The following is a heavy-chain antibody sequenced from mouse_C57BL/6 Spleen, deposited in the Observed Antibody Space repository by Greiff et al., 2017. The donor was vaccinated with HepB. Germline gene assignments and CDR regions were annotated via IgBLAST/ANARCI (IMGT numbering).Heavy chain of an antibody. CDR3: TGVDGYAMDY. D-gene: IGHD2-3*01. J-gene: IGHJ4*01. V-gene: IGHV1-15*01. CDR1: GYTFTDYE. CDR2: IDPETGGN. Sequence: VQLQQSGAELVRPGASVTLSCKASGYTFTDYEMHWVKQTPVHGLEWIGAIDPETGGNAYNQKFKGKAILTADKSSSTAYMELRSLTSEDSAVYYWTGVDGYAMDYWGQGTPVTVSS.